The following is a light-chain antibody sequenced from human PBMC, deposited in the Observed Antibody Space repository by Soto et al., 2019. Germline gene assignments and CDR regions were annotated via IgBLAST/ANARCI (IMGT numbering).Light chain of an antibody. CDR3: QQYNNWPPMT. Sequence: EIVMTQSPATLSVSPGERATLSCRASQSVSRNLAWYQQKPGQAPRLLIYGASTRATGVPATFSGSASGTEFTLTISSLQSEDFAVYYCQQYNNWPPMTFDQGTKVEIK. CDR2: GAS. V-gene: IGKV3-15*01. CDR1: QSVSRN. J-gene: IGKJ1*01.